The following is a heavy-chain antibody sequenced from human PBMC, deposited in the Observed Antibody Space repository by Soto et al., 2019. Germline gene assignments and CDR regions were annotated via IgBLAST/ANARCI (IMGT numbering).Heavy chain of an antibody. Sequence: QVQLVQSGAEVKKPGSSVKVSCKASGGTFSSYGISWVRQAPGQGLEWMGGIIPMFGTTKYAQKFQGRLTITEDESTSTAYMELGSLRSGDTAVYYCARGVVVVAASQLGWFDPWGQGTLFTVSS. V-gene: IGHV1-69*01. CDR1: GGTFSSYG. D-gene: IGHD2-15*01. J-gene: IGHJ5*02. CDR3: ARGVVVVAASQLGWFDP. CDR2: IIPMFGTT.